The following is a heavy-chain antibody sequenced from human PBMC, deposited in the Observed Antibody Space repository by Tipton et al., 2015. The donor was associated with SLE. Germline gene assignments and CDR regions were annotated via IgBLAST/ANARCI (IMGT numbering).Heavy chain of an antibody. CDR2: IYYSGST. Sequence: TLSLTCTVSGGSISSSSYYWGWIRQPPGKGLEWIGSIYYSGSTYYNPSLKSRVTISVDTSKNQFSLKLSSVTPEDTAVYYCARDHWSNSPGQERLERGLDYWGQGTLVTVSS. V-gene: IGHV4-39*07. CDR1: GGSISSSSYY. D-gene: IGHD1-1*01. CDR3: ARDHWSNSPGQERLERGLDY. J-gene: IGHJ4*02.